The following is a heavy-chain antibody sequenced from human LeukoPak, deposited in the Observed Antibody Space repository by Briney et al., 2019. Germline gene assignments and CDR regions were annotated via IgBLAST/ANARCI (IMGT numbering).Heavy chain of an antibody. J-gene: IGHJ4*02. V-gene: IGHV6-1*01. Sequence: SQTLSLTCAISGDSVSSDSAAWNWIRQSPSRGLEWLGRTYYRSKWFSDYALSVKSRITINADTSKNQLSLQLNPVTPEDTAVYYCARKGTVTTPFDYWGQGILVTVSS. CDR2: TYYRSKWFS. CDR3: ARKGTVTTPFDY. CDR1: GDSVSSDSAA. D-gene: IGHD4-11*01.